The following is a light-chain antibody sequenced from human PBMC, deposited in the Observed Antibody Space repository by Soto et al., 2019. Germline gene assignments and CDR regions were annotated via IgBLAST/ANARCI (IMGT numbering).Light chain of an antibody. CDR2: TAS. J-gene: IGKJ4*01. CDR3: QQNNGYPYT. CDR1: QSVGAW. V-gene: IGKV1-5*03. Sequence: DIQMTQSPSSLSASVGDRVTITCRASQSVGAWLAWYQQKPGKAPNVLIYTASTLKNGVPSRFSGSGSGTEFTLTISSLQPEDFATYYCQQNNGYPYTFGRGTKVEIK.